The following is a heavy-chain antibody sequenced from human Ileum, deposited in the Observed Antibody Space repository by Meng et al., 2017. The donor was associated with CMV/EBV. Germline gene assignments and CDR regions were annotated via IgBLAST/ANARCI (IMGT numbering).Heavy chain of an antibody. CDR2: INQYGST. Sequence: QVQIQDWGAGRLKPSETLSLTCSLGGSFSPYTWSWIRQAPGKGLEWIGEINQYGSTNFNPSVKSRVTISRDTSKNQFSLRLNSVTAADAAVYYCVTADHHAIKYWGQGTLVTVSS. J-gene: IGHJ4*02. V-gene: IGHV4-34*01. CDR1: GSFSPYT. D-gene: IGHD5-12*01. CDR3: VTADHHAIKY.